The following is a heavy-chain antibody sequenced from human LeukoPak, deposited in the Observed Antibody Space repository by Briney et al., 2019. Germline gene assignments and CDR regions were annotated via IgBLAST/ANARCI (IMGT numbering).Heavy chain of an antibody. CDR1: GYTFTGYY. Sequence: VASVKVSCKASGYTFTGYYMHWVRQAPGQGLEWMGIINPSGGSTSYAQKFQGRVTMTRDTSTSTVYMELSSLRSEDTAVYYCARVTIAARPKGWFDPWGQGTLVTVSS. D-gene: IGHD6-6*01. J-gene: IGHJ5*02. V-gene: IGHV1-46*01. CDR3: ARVTIAARPKGWFDP. CDR2: INPSGGST.